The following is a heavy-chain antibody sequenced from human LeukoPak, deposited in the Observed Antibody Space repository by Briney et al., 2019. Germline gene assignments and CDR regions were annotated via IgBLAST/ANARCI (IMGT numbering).Heavy chain of an antibody. V-gene: IGHV4-4*07. CDR1: GGSISSYY. Sequence: SETLSLTCTVSGGSISSYYWSWIRQPAGRGLEWIGRIYTSGSNNYNPSLKSRVTISADTSQNQFSLKLSSVTAADTAVYYCASRKLGNDYWGQGTLVTVSS. D-gene: IGHD7-27*01. CDR2: IYTSGSN. CDR3: ASRKLGNDY. J-gene: IGHJ4*02.